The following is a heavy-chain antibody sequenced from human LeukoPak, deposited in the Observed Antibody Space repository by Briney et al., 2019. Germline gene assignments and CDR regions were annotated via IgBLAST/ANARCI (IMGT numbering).Heavy chain of an antibody. CDR1: GVSISTYY. J-gene: IGHJ6*02. D-gene: IGHD3-10*01. CDR2: IYYSGST. Sequence: SETLSLTCTVSGVSISTYYWSWIRQPPGKGLEWIGYIYYSGSTNYNPSLKSRVTISVDTSKNQFSLKLSSVTAADTAVYYCARDVGAYGTHGMDVWGQGTTVTVSS. CDR3: ARDVGAYGTHGMDV. V-gene: IGHV4-59*01.